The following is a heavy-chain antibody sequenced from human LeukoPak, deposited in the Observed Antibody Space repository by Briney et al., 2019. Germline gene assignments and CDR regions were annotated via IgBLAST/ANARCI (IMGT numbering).Heavy chain of an antibody. Sequence: GGSLRLSCAASGFTFSSYALHWVRQAPGKGLEGMAIISNDGRNEYYADSVKGGFTISRDNSKNMLYLQINSLRADDAAIYYCARNWQLGYYYDTGLWGQGTMVTVSS. J-gene: IGHJ3*01. CDR3: ARNWQLGYYYDTGL. V-gene: IGHV3-30*01. D-gene: IGHD3-22*01. CDR1: GFTFSSYA. CDR2: ISNDGRNE.